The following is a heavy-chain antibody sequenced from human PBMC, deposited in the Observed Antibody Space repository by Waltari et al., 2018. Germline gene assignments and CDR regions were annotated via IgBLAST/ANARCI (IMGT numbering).Heavy chain of an antibody. Sequence: QVQLQESGPGLVKPSETLSITCTVSGGSISSYYWSWIRQPPGKGLEWIGYIYYSGSTNYNPSLKSRVTISVDTSKNQFSLKLSSVTAADTAVYYCARGVQIIYFDYWGQGTLVTVSS. V-gene: IGHV4-59*01. CDR1: GGSISSYY. J-gene: IGHJ4*02. CDR2: IYYSGST. D-gene: IGHD1-1*01. CDR3: ARGVQIIYFDY.